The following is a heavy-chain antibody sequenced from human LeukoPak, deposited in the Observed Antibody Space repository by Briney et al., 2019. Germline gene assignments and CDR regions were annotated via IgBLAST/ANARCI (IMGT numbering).Heavy chain of an antibody. D-gene: IGHD4-23*01. V-gene: IGHV3-74*01. CDR2: IKRDGSST. CDR1: GFTFSSFW. CDR3: ARDLDYGGYSNFEY. Sequence: GGSLRLSCAASGFTFSSFWMHWVRQAPGKGLVWVSRIKRDGSSTSYARSVKGRFTISRDNAKNTLYLQMNSLRAEDTAVYYCARDLDYGGYSNFEYWGQGTLVTVSS. J-gene: IGHJ4*02.